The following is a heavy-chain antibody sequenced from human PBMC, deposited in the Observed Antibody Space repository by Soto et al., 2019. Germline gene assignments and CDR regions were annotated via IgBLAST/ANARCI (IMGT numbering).Heavy chain of an antibody. V-gene: IGHV4-4*02. CDR3: ARQDYYGSGENPRMLDY. D-gene: IGHD3-10*01. CDR1: GGSISSSNW. CDR2: IYHSGST. J-gene: IGHJ4*02. Sequence: SETLSLTCAVSGGSISSSNWWSWVRQPPGKGLEWIGEIYHSGSTNYNPSLKSRVTISVDKYKNQFSLKLSSVTAADTAVYYCARQDYYGSGENPRMLDYWGQGNLVTVSS.